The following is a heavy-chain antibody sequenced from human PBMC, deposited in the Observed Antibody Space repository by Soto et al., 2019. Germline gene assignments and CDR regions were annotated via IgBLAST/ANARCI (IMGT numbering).Heavy chain of an antibody. J-gene: IGHJ4*02. D-gene: IGHD2-15*01. CDR2: IWYDGSNK. CDR3: ARDPCSGGRCYFPVAY. V-gene: IGHV3-33*01. Sequence: QVQLVESGGGVVQPGRSLRLSCAASGFTFSSYGMHWVRQAPGKGLEWVAVIWYDGSNKYYGDSVKGRFTISRDNSKNTLYLQMNSLRAGDTAVYYCARDPCSGGRCYFPVAYWGQGTLVTVSS. CDR1: GFTFSSYG.